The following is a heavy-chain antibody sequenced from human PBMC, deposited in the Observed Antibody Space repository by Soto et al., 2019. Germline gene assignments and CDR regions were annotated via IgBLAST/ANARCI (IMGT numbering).Heavy chain of an antibody. CDR2: IYYGGST. CDR1: GDSISSGGYY. CDR3: ARGGYYYESSCQSAYNC. J-gene: IGHJ4*01. V-gene: IGHV4-31*03. D-gene: IGHD3-22*01. Sequence: SETLSLTCTVSGDSISSGGYYWSWIRQHPGKGLEWIGYIYYGGSTYYNPSLKSRATISGDTSTNKFSLKLSSVTAADTAVYYCARGGYYYESSCQSAYNCRGQGIRIAVSS.